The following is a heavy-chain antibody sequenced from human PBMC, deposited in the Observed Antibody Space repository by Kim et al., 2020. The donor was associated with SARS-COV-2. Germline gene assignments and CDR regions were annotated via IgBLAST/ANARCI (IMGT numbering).Heavy chain of an antibody. CDR2: IKQDGSEK. Sequence: GGSLRLSCAASGFTFSSYWMSWVRQAPGKGLEWVANIKQDGSEKYYVDSVKGRFTISRDNAKNSLYLQMNSLRAEDTAVYYCARGSNIVVVPAALFYYYYGMDVWGQGTTVTVSS. V-gene: IGHV3-7*01. CDR3: ARGSNIVVVPAALFYYYYGMDV. D-gene: IGHD2-2*01. CDR1: GFTFSSYW. J-gene: IGHJ6*02.